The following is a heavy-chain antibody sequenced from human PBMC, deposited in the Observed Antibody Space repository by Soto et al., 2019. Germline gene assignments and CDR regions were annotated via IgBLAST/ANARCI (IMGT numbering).Heavy chain of an antibody. CDR1: GFTFSSYG. CDR2: ISYDGSNK. Sequence: QVQLVESGGCVVQPGRYLRLSCAASGFTFSSYGMHWVRQAPGKGLEWVAVISYDGSNKYYADSVKGRFTISRDNSKNTLYLQMNSLRAEDTAVYYCAKRLGAFLAAAGENFDYWGQGTLVTVSS. J-gene: IGHJ4*02. D-gene: IGHD6-13*01. V-gene: IGHV3-30*18. CDR3: AKRLGAFLAAAGENFDY.